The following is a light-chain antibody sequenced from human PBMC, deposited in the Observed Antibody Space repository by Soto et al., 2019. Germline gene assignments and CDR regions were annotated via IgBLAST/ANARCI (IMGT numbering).Light chain of an antibody. CDR1: SNDVGGYDL. CDR3: CSSAGGATFV. V-gene: IGLV2-23*02. J-gene: IGLJ2*01. Sequence: QSALTQPASVSGSPGQSITISCTGTSNDVGGYDLVSWYQHHPGKAPKLMIYETTKRPSGVSDLFSGSKSGNTASLPISALQAEDEANYSCCSSAGGATFVFGGGTKLTVL. CDR2: ETT.